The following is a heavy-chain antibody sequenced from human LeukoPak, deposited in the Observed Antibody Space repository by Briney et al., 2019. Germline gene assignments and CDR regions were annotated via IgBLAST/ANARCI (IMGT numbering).Heavy chain of an antibody. D-gene: IGHD1-1*01. V-gene: IGHV3-48*01. CDR2: ISSSSSTI. Sequence: GGSLRLSCAASGFTFSSYSMNWVRQAPGKGLEWVSYISSSSSTIYYADSVKGRFTISRDNAKNSLYLQMNSLRAEDTAAYYCAREYRRFDYWGQGTLVTVSS. CDR1: GFTFSSYS. CDR3: AREYRRFDY. J-gene: IGHJ4*02.